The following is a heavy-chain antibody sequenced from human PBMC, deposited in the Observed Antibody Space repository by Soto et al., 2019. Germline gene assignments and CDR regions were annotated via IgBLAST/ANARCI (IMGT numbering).Heavy chain of an antibody. D-gene: IGHD2-15*01. J-gene: IGHJ2*01. CDR3: ARGTVDRWYFDL. Sequence: EVQLVESGGGLVKPGGSLRLSCAASGFTFSSYSMNWVRQAPGKGLEWVSSISSSSSYIYYADSVKGRFTISRDNAKNSLYLQMNSLRAEDTAVYYCARGTVDRWYFDLWAVAPWSLSPQ. V-gene: IGHV3-21*01. CDR2: ISSSSSYI. CDR1: GFTFSSYS.